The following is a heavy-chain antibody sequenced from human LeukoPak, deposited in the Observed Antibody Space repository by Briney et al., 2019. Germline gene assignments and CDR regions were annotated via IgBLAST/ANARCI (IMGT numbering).Heavy chain of an antibody. CDR2: ISGSGGST. CDR1: GFTFSRYA. Sequence: GGSLRLSCSASGFTFSRYAMHWVRQAPGKGLEWVSAISGSGGSTYYADSVKGRFTISRDNSKNTLYLQMNSLRAEDTAVYYCANSETRGYCSSTSCYGFDYWGQGTLVTVSS. CDR3: ANSETRGYCSSTSCYGFDY. J-gene: IGHJ4*02. D-gene: IGHD2-2*01. V-gene: IGHV3-23*01.